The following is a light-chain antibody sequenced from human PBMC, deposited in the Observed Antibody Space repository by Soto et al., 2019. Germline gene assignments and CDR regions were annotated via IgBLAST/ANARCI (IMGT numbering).Light chain of an antibody. Sequence: DIQMSQSPSTLSASIGYTIIITCRASQDVSQSLAWYQHKPGKAPKLLIYKASSLESGVSSRFSGRGSGTQFTLTINYLQPDDFATYYCQESSSDSYTLGHGTRLEIK. V-gene: IGKV1-5*03. J-gene: IGKJ5*01. CDR2: KAS. CDR1: QDVSQS. CDR3: QESSSDSYT.